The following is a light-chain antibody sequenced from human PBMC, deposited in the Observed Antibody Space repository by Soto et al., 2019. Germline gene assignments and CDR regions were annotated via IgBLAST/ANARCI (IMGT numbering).Light chain of an antibody. V-gene: IGLV2-14*01. J-gene: IGLJ1*01. CDR2: DVS. CDR3: SSYTSSSTLV. CDR1: SSDVGGYNY. Sequence: QSARTQPASVSGSPGQSITISCTGTSSDVGGYNYVSWYQQHPGQAPKLMIYDVSNRPSGASNRFSGSKSGNTASLTISGLQAEDEADYYCSSYTSSSTLVFGTGTKLTVL.